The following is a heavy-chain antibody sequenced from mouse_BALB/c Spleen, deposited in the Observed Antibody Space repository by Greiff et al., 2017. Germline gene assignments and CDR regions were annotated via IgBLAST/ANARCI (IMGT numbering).Heavy chain of an antibody. CDR3: ARLYGNYPYYFDY. Sequence: EVMLVESGGDLVKPGGSLKLSCAASGFTFSSYGMSWVRQTPDKRLEWVATISSGGSYTYYPDSVKGRFTISRDNAKNTLYLRMSSLKSEDTAMYYCARLYGNYPYYFDYWGQGTTLTVSS. CDR1: GFTFSSYG. D-gene: IGHD2-10*02. J-gene: IGHJ2*01. CDR2: ISSGGSYT. V-gene: IGHV5-6*01.